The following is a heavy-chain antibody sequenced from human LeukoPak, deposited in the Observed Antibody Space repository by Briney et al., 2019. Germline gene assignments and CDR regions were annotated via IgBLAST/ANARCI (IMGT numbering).Heavy chain of an antibody. Sequence: GGSLRFSCAASGFTCDDYGMSWVRQAPGKGLEWVSGISGSGSSTDYADSVKGRFTISRDKSKNTLYLQMNSLKAEDTAVYYCANYCKHDYWGQGTLVTVSS. D-gene: IGHD1-26*01. CDR2: ISGSGSST. CDR3: ANYCKHDY. J-gene: IGHJ4*02. V-gene: IGHV3-23*01. CDR1: GFTCDDYG.